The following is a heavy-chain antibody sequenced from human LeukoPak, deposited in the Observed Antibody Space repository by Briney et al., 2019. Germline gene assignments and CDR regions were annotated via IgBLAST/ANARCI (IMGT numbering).Heavy chain of an antibody. D-gene: IGHD6-13*01. Sequence: GGSLRLSCAASGFTFSSYAMHWVRQAPGKGLEWVAVISYVGSNKYYADSVKGRFTISRDKSKNTLYLQMNSLRPEDTAVYYCARGGRHSTRIIAVVGTYYWGQGTLVTVSS. J-gene: IGHJ4*02. CDR3: ARGGRHSTRIIAVVGTYY. CDR1: GFTFSSYA. CDR2: ISYVGSNK. V-gene: IGHV3-30*04.